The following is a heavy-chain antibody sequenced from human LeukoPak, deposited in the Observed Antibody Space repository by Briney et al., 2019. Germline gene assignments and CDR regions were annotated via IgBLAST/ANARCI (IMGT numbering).Heavy chain of an antibody. CDR1: GFTFSSYG. Sequence: GGSLRLSCAASGFTFSSYGMHWVRQAPGKGLEWVAVIWYDGSNKYYADSVKGRFTISRDSSKNTLYLQMNSLRAEDTAVYYCAKDRATGGYYGDYWGQGTLVTVSS. J-gene: IGHJ4*02. CDR2: IWYDGSNK. V-gene: IGHV3-33*06. CDR3: AKDRATGGYYGDY. D-gene: IGHD3-22*01.